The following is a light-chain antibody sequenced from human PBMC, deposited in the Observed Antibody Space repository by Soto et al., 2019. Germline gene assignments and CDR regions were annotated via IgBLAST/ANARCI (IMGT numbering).Light chain of an antibody. CDR2: AND. Sequence: QSVLTQPPSASGTPGQRVTISCSGSSSNIGDNNVNWYQKLPGTAPKLLIFANDQRPSGVPDRFSASKSGTSASLAISGLRSEDEADYYCATWDDRPNVFYVFGTGTKLTVL. V-gene: IGLV1-44*01. CDR3: ATWDDRPNVFYV. J-gene: IGLJ1*01. CDR1: SSNIGDNN.